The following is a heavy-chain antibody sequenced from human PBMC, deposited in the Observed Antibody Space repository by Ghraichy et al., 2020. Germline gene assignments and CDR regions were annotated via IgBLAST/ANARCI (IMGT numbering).Heavy chain of an antibody. V-gene: IGHV1-46*01. CDR1: GYTFTSYY. J-gene: IGHJ4*02. D-gene: IGHD2-15*01. CDR3: ARGYCSGGRCNAFDF. CDR2: INPSGGST. Sequence: ASVKVSCKAYGYTFTSYYIHWVRQAPGQGLEWMGIINPSGGSTSYAQKFQGRVTMTRDTSTSAVYMELSSLTSEDTAVYYCARGYCSGGRCNAFDFWGQGTLVTVSS.